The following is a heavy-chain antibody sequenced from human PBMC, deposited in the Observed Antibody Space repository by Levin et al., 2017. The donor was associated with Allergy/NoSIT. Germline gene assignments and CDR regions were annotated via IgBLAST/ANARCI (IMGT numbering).Heavy chain of an antibody. CDR2: VSHSGYT. V-gene: IGHV4-39*07. Sequence: SQTLSLTCTVSAGSISSSSFFWGWIRLPPGRGPEWIGSVSHSGYTYVNPSLNSRVTMSLDTPLNQVSLNLMSVTAADTAVYYCARSPETAMAPHYFHYWGQGTLVTVSS. CDR3: ARSPETAMAPHYFHY. CDR1: AGSISSSSFF. D-gene: IGHD5-18*01. J-gene: IGHJ4*02.